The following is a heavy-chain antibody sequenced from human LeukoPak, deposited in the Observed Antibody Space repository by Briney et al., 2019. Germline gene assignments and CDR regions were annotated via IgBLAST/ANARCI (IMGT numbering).Heavy chain of an antibody. CDR1: GFTFSSYS. V-gene: IGHV3-23*01. Sequence: PGGSLRLSCAASGFTFSSYSMNWVRQAPGKGLEWVSAISGSGGSTYYADSVKGRFTISRDNSKNTLYLQMNSLRAEDTAVYYCAKEIFGVVWAPIDYWGQGTLVTVSS. CDR2: ISGSGGST. CDR3: AKEIFGVVWAPIDY. D-gene: IGHD3-3*01. J-gene: IGHJ4*02.